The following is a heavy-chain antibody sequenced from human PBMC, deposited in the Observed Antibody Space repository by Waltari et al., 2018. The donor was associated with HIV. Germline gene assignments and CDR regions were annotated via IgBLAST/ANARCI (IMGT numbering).Heavy chain of an antibody. CDR1: GGSISSSSYY. J-gene: IGHJ3*02. CDR3: ARWAAAGPHDAFDI. CDR2: IYYSGST. V-gene: IGHV4-39*01. D-gene: IGHD6-13*01. Sequence: QLQLQESGPGLVKPSETLSLTCTVSGGSISSSSYYWGWIRQPPGKGLEWIGSIYYSGSTYYTPSLKSRVTISVDTSKNQFSLKLSSVTAADTAVYYCARWAAAGPHDAFDIWGQGTMVTVSS.